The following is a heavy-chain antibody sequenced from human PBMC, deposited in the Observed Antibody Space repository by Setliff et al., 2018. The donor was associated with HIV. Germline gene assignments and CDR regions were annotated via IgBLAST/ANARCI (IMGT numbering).Heavy chain of an antibody. J-gene: IGHJ4*02. D-gene: IGHD3-10*01. Sequence: PGESLKISCKGSGYSFTNYWVGWVRQMPGRGLEWMGIIYPIDSGTKYSPSFWGRVTISVDKSTNTAYLHWNSLRPADTAMYYCGRSGKSGELYAYWGQGTQVTVSS. V-gene: IGHV5-51*01. CDR3: GRSGKSGELYAY. CDR1: GYSFTNYW. CDR2: IYPIDSGT.